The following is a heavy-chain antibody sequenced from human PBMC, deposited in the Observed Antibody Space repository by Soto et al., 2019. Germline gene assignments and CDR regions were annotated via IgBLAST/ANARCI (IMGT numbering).Heavy chain of an antibody. CDR1: GYIFTDYW. Sequence: PGEALKISCKGSGYIFTDYWIAWVRQLPGQRPELMGIIYPGDSDTRYSPSFKGQVTISADKSINNAYLQWSSLEVSDTAMYYCTRLISRVAARSXWGQGTLFTVSX. CDR3: TRLISRVAARSX. D-gene: IGHD2-15*01. J-gene: IGHJ4*02. CDR2: IYPGDSDT. V-gene: IGHV5-51*01.